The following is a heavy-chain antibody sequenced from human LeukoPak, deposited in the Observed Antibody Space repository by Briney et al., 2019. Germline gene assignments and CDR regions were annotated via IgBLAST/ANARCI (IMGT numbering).Heavy chain of an antibody. V-gene: IGHV3-66*01. CDR1: GFTVSSNH. Sequence: PGGSLRLSCAASGFTVSSNHMTWVRQAPGKGLEWVSVIYSGGSTYYADSVKGRFTISRDNSENTLYLQMNSLRAEDTAVYFCARRFCGGGSCHFDYWGQGILVTVSS. CDR3: ARRFCGGGSCHFDY. J-gene: IGHJ4*02. CDR2: IYSGGST. D-gene: IGHD2-15*01.